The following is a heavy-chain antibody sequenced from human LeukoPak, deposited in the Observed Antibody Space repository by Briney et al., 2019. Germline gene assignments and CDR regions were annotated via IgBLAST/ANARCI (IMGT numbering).Heavy chain of an antibody. V-gene: IGHV3-74*01. J-gene: IGHJ6*02. CDR2: INSDGSSI. Sequence: GGSLRLSCAASGFTFGSYWMQWVRQPPGKGLVWVSRINSDGSSISYADSVKGRFTVSRDNAKNTLYLQMNSLRAEDTAVYYCANSSLDVWGQGTTVTVSS. CDR1: GFTFGSYW. CDR3: ANSSLDV. D-gene: IGHD2-15*01.